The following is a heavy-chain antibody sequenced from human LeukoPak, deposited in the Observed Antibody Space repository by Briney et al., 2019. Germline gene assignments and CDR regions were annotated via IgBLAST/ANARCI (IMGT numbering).Heavy chain of an antibody. J-gene: IGHJ4*02. D-gene: IGHD1-26*01. CDR2: IKQEGSEK. CDR1: GFTFSSYW. Sequence: GSLRLPCSASGFTFSSYWMSWVRQAPGEGLEWVANIKQEGSEKNYVDSVKGRFTISRDNAKNSLYLQMNSLRAEDTAVYYCVRGGAAPDYWGQGTLVTVSS. V-gene: IGHV3-7*01. CDR3: VRGGAAPDY.